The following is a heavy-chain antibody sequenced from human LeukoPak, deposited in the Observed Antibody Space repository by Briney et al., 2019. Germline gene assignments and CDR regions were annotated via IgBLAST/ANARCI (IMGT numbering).Heavy chain of an antibody. J-gene: IGHJ3*01. CDR2: IYYSGST. V-gene: IGHV4-39*01. CDR1: GGSISSSSYY. D-gene: IGHD3-16*01. Sequence: SETLSLTCTVSGGSISSSSYYWGWIRQPPGKGLEWIGSIYYSGSTYYNPSLKSRVTISVDTSKNQFSLKLSSVTAADTAVYYCARRGENWGIAFDVWGQGTMVTVSS. CDR3: ARRGENWGIAFDV.